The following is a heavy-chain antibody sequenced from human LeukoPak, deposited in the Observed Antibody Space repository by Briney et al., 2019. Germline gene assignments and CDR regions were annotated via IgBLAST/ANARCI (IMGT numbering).Heavy chain of an antibody. J-gene: IGHJ3*02. V-gene: IGHV3-30*18. CDR2: ISYDGSNK. Sequence: GGSLRLSCAASGFTFSSYGMPWVRQAPGKGLEWVAVISYDGSNKYYADSVKGRFTISRDNSKNTLYLQMNSLRAEDTAVYYCAKDLRMITFGGVTNAFDIWGQGTMVTVSS. D-gene: IGHD3-16*01. CDR3: AKDLRMITFGGVTNAFDI. CDR1: GFTFSSYG.